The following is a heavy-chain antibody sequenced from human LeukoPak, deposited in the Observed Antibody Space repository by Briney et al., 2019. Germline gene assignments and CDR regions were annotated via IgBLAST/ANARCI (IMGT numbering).Heavy chain of an antibody. J-gene: IGHJ4*02. CDR2: IYYSGST. V-gene: IGHV4-59*12. Sequence: SETLSLTCTVSGGSISSYYWSWIRQTPGKGLEWIGYIYYSGSTNFNPSLKSRVTISVDTSKNQFSLKMSSVTAADTAVYYCARASHWNQLHYFDYWGQGTLVTVSS. D-gene: IGHD1-1*01. CDR1: GGSISSYY. CDR3: ARASHWNQLHYFDY.